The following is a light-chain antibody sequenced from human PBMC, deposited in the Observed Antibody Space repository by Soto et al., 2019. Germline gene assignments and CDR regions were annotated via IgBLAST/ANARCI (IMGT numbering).Light chain of an antibody. CDR3: AAWDDSLNGQL. CDR1: SSNIGRNI. J-gene: IGLJ3*02. Sequence: QAVVTQPPSASGTPGQGVTISCSGSSSNIGRNIVNWYQQLPGTAPKLLIYSNSQRPSGVPDRFSGSKSGTSASLVISGLQSEDEADYYCAAWDDSLNGQLFGGGTKLTVL. V-gene: IGLV1-44*01. CDR2: SNS.